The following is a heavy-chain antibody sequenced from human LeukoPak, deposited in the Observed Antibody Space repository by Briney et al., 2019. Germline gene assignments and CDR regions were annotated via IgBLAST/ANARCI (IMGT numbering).Heavy chain of an antibody. Sequence: SQTLSLTCAVSGSSISSGGYSWSWIRQPPGKGLEWIGYIYHSGSTYYNPSLKSRVTIPVDRSKNQFSLKLSSVTAADTAVYYCASRYYYDSSGNHPFDPWGQGTLVTVSS. J-gene: IGHJ5*02. D-gene: IGHD3-22*01. CDR2: IYHSGST. CDR3: ASRYYYDSSGNHPFDP. V-gene: IGHV4-30-2*01. CDR1: GSSISSGGYS.